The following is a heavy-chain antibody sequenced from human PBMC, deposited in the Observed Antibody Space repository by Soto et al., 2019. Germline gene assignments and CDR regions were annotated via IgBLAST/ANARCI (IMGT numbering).Heavy chain of an antibody. D-gene: IGHD4-17*01. CDR3: ANDLRSGRDYGDYGGKDY. Sequence: QVQLVESGGGVVQPGRSLRLSCAASGFKFSSYGMHWVRQAPGKGLEWVAVISFDGSNKYHADSVKGRFTISRDNSKRTLFLQMNSLRAEDKAVYYCANDLRSGRDYGDYGGKDYWGQGTLVTVSS. V-gene: IGHV3-30*18. CDR1: GFKFSSYG. J-gene: IGHJ4*02. CDR2: ISFDGSNK.